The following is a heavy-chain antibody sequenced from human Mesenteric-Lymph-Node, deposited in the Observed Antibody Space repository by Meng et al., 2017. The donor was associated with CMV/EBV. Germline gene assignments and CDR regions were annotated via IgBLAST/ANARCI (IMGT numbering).Heavy chain of an antibody. D-gene: IGHD3-3*01. J-gene: IGHJ6*02. V-gene: IGHV3-23*03. CDR2: IYISGSST. CDR1: GFTFSNSA. Sequence: GESLKISCAASGFTFSNSAMSWVRQAPGKGLEWVSVIYISGSSTYYVDSVKGRFTISRDNSKNTLYLQMNSLRAEDTAVYYCAKMAGFYYYYAMDVWGQGTTVTVSS. CDR3: AKMAGFYYYYAMDV.